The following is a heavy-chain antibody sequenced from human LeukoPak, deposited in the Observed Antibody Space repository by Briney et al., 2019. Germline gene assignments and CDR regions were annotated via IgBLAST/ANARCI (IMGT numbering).Heavy chain of an antibody. Sequence: SETLSLTCAVFGGSLSGHYWNWIRQPPGKGLEWIGDINPSGSTNYSPSLKSRVTISVDTSKNQFSLKLSSVTAADTAVYYCARRVVRGVIKYWGQGTLVTVSS. V-gene: IGHV4-34*01. CDR2: INPSGST. CDR1: GGSLSGHY. J-gene: IGHJ4*02. CDR3: ARRVVRGVIKY. D-gene: IGHD3-10*02.